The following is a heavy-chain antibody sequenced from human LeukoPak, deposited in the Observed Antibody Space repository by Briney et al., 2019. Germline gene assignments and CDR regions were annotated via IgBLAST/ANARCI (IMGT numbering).Heavy chain of an antibody. V-gene: IGHV3-30*01. Sequence: GGSLRLSCAASGFTFSSYAMHWVRQAPGKGLEWVAVISYDGSDKYYGDSGKGRFTASRDNSKNTLYLQMNSLRPDDTGTYYCARAPTRTAAAGHCDSWGRGPLVTVSS. D-gene: IGHD6-13*01. J-gene: IGHJ4*02. CDR3: ARAPTRTAAAGHCDS. CDR2: ISYDGSDK. CDR1: GFTFSSYA.